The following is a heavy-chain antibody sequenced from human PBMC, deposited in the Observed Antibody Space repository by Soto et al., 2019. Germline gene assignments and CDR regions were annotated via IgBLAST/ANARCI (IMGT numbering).Heavy chain of an antibody. D-gene: IGHD5-12*01. CDR1: GFTFSSYS. J-gene: IGHJ6*02. CDR3: ARADSGYAHGYYYYGMDV. CDR2: ISSSSSTI. Sequence: EVQLVESGGGLVQPGGSLRLSCAASGFTFSSYSMNWVRQAPGKGLEWVSYISSSSSTIYYADSVKGRFTISRDNAKNSLYLQMNSLRAEDTAVYYCARADSGYAHGYYYYGMDVWRQGTTVTFSS. V-gene: IGHV3-48*01.